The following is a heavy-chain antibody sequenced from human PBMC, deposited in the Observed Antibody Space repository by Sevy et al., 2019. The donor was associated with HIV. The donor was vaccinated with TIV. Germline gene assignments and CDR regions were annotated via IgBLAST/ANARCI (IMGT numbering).Heavy chain of an antibody. V-gene: IGHV3-7*01. J-gene: IGHJ5*02. D-gene: IGHD2-2*02. CDR3: ARASDIVVVPAAIFGWFDP. CDR1: GFTFSSYW. Sequence: GGSLSLSCAASGFTFSSYWMSWVRQAPGKGLEWVGNIKQDGSEKYYVDSVKGRFTISRDNAKNSLYLQMNSLRAEDTAVYYCARASDIVVVPAAIFGWFDPWGQGTLVTVSS. CDR2: IKQDGSEK.